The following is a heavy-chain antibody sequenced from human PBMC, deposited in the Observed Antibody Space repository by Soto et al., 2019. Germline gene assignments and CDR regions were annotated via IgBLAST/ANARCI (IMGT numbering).Heavy chain of an antibody. Sequence: PGGSLRLSCAASGFTFSSYGMHWVRQAPGKGLEWVAVIWYDGSNKYYADSVKGRFTISRDNSKNTLYLQMNSLRAEDTAVYYCARVRGTYGGKAYYYYGMDVWGQGTTVTVSS. CDR1: GFTFSSYG. CDR3: ARVRGTYGGKAYYYYGMDV. CDR2: IWYDGSNK. J-gene: IGHJ6*02. D-gene: IGHD3-16*01. V-gene: IGHV3-33*01.